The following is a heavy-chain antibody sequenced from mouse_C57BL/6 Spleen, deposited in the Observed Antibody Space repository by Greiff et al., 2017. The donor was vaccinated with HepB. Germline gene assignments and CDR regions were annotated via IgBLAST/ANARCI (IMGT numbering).Heavy chain of an antibody. J-gene: IGHJ4*01. Sequence: VKLMESGPGLVAPSQSLSITCTVSGFSLTSYGVHWVRQPPGKGLEWLVVIWSDGSTTYNSALKSRLSISKDNSKSQVFLKMNSLQTDDTAMYYCARQGNITPYAMDYWGQGTSVTVSS. V-gene: IGHV2-6-1*01. CDR1: GFSLTSYG. D-gene: IGHD1-1*01. CDR3: ARQGNITPYAMDY. CDR2: IWSDGST.